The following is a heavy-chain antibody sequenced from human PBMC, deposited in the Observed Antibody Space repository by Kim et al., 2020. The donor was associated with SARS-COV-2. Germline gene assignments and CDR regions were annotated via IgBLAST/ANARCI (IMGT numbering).Heavy chain of an antibody. CDR1: GGSFSGYY. Sequence: SETLSLTCAVYGGSFSGYYWSWIRQPPGKGLEWIGEINHSGSTNYNPSLKSRVTISVDTSKNQFSLKLSSVTAADTAVYYCARDRLSTMVRGVTPAEAPYYYYGMDVWGQGTTVTVSS. J-gene: IGHJ6*02. CDR3: ARDRLSTMVRGVTPAEAPYYYYGMDV. CDR2: INHSGST. V-gene: IGHV4-34*01. D-gene: IGHD3-10*01.